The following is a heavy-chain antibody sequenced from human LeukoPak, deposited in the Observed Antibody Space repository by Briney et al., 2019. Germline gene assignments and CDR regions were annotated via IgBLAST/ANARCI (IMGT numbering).Heavy chain of an antibody. V-gene: IGHV6-1*01. CDR1: GDSVSSNSAA. D-gene: IGHD3-22*01. J-gene: IGHJ4*02. CDR3: ARDLYRNYYDSSGYPE. Sequence: PSQTLSLTCAISGDSVSSNSAAWNWIRQSPSRGLEWLGRTYYRSKWYNDYAVSVKSRITINPDTSKNQFSLQLNSVTAADTAVYYCARDLYRNYYDSSGYPEWGQGTLVTVSS. CDR2: TYYRSKWYN.